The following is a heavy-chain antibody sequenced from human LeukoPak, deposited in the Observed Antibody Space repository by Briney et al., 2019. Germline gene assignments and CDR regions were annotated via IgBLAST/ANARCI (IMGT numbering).Heavy chain of an antibody. CDR3: ASASHSIYYYYMDV. CDR1: GGTISSYY. CDR2: IYYSGST. V-gene: IGHV4-59*01. D-gene: IGHD3-3*02. J-gene: IGHJ6*03. Sequence: SETLSLTCTVSGGTISSYYWSWIRQPPGQGLEWIGYIYYSGSTNYNPSLKSRVTISVDTSKNQFSLKLSSVTAADTSLYYFASASHSIYYYYMDVWGKGTTVTVSS.